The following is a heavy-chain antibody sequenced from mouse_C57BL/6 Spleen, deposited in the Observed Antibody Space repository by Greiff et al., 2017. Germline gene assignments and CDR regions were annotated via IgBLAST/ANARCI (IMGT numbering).Heavy chain of an antibody. CDR1: GYTFTSYW. Sequence: QVHVKQPGAELVKPGASVKLSCKASGYTFTSYWMHWVKQRPGRGLEWIGRIDPNSGGTKYNEKFKSKATLTVDKPSSTAYMQLSSLTSEDSAVYYCARSSSLHYYAMDYWGQGTSVTVSS. V-gene: IGHV1-72*01. CDR2: IDPNSGGT. CDR3: ARSSSLHYYAMDY. J-gene: IGHJ4*01.